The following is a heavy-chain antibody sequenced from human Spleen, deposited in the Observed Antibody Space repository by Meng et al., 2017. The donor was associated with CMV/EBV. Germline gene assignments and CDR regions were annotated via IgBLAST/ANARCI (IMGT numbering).Heavy chain of an antibody. V-gene: IGHV3-48*03. J-gene: IGHJ6*02. CDR3: ARDKGVYSNYYYGMDV. CDR2: IGSRGVTI. CDR1: GFTFSSYE. Sequence: GESLKISCAASGFTFSSYEMTWVRQAPGKGLEWVSYIGSRGVTIYYADSVEGRFTISRDNAKNSLYLQMNSLRAEDTAVYYCARDKGVYSNYYYGMDVWGQGTTVTVSS. D-gene: IGHD4-11*01.